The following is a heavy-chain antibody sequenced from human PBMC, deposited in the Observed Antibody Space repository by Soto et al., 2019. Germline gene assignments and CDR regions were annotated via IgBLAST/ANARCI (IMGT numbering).Heavy chain of an antibody. V-gene: IGHV3-23*01. CDR2: ISGSGGST. CDR3: AKDKRYYYGSGTSQPFDY. Sequence: GGSLRLSCAASGFTFSSYAMSWVRQAPGKGLEWVSAISGSGGSTYYADSVKGRITISRDNSKNTLYLQMNSLRAEDTAVYYCAKDKRYYYGSGTSQPFDYWGQGTLVTVSS. J-gene: IGHJ4*02. D-gene: IGHD3-10*01. CDR1: GFTFSSYA.